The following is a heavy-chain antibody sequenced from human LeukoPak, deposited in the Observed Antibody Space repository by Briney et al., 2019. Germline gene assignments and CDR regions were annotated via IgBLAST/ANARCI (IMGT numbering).Heavy chain of an antibody. D-gene: IGHD3-22*01. J-gene: IGHJ4*02. Sequence: ASVKVSCKASGYTFTGYYMHWVRQAPGQGLEWMGRINPNSGGTNYAQKFQGRVTMTRDTSIGTAYMELSRLRSDDTAVYYCARDKGYYYDSSGYPSWGQGTLVTVSS. V-gene: IGHV1-2*06. CDR1: GYTFTGYY. CDR3: ARDKGYYYDSSGYPS. CDR2: INPNSGGT.